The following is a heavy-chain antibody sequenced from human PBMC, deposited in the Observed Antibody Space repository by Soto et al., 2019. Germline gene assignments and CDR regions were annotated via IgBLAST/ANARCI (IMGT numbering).Heavy chain of an antibody. CDR2: INHSGST. V-gene: IGHV4-34*01. D-gene: IGHD2-21*02. CDR3: ARESAGAYCGGDCYSVFDY. J-gene: IGHJ4*02. Sequence: SETLSLTCAVYGGSFSGYYWSWIRQPPGKGLEWIGEINHSGSTNYNPSLKSRVTISVDTSTSTVYMELSSLRSEDTAVYYCARESAGAYCGGDCYSVFDYWGQGTLVTVSS. CDR1: GGSFSGYY.